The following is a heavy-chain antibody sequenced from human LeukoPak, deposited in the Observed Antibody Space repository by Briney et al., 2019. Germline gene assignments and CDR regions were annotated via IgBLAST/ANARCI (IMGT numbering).Heavy chain of an antibody. J-gene: IGHJ4*02. CDR1: GFTFSSYA. Sequence: GRSLRLSCAASGFTFSSYAMHWVRQAPGKGLEWVSAISGSGGSTYYADSVKGRFTISRDNSKNTLYLQMNSLRAEDTAVYYCAKVMGSSGYFFDYWGQGTLVTVSS. V-gene: IGHV3-23*01. CDR3: AKVMGSSGYFFDY. D-gene: IGHD3-22*01. CDR2: ISGSGGST.